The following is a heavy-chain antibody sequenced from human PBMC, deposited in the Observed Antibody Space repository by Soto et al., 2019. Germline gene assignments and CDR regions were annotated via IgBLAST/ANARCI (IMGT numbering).Heavy chain of an antibody. CDR1: GGSISSGGYY. CDR3: ARARKGSGSDYYYHYGMDV. D-gene: IGHD3-3*01. V-gene: IGHV4-31*03. CDR2: IYYSGST. Sequence: SETLSLTCTVSGGSISSGGYYWSWIRQHPGKGLEWIGYIYYSGSTYYNPSLKSRVTISVDTSKNQFSLKLSSVTAADTAVYYCARARKGSGSDYYYHYGMDVWGKGTTVTVSS. J-gene: IGHJ6*04.